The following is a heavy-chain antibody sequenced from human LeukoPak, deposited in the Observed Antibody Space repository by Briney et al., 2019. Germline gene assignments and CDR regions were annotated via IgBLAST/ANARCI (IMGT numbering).Heavy chain of an antibody. CDR3: ARDRHYLDSRSFSYAPDAFDI. D-gene: IGHD3-22*01. J-gene: IGHJ3*02. CDR1: GFSFSSYG. Sequence: GGSLRLSCAASGFSFSSYGMHWVRQAPGKGLEWVAVISYDGSNKYYTDSVKGRFSISRDNAKNSLYLQMDSLRDEDTAVYYCARDRHYLDSRSFSYAPDAFDIWGQGTMVTVSS. CDR2: ISYDGSNK. V-gene: IGHV3-30*03.